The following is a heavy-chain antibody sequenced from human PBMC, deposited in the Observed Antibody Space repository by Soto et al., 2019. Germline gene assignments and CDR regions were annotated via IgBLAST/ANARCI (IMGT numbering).Heavy chain of an antibody. CDR3: ARRYDFWSGYYNERLVPFDY. CDR2: ISSSSSYI. CDR1: GFTFSSYS. J-gene: IGHJ4*02. D-gene: IGHD3-3*01. Sequence: GGSLRLSCAASGFTFSSYSMNWVRQAPGKGLEWVSSISSSSSYIYYADSVKGRFTVSRDNAKNSLYLQMNSLRAEDTAVYYCARRYDFWSGYYNERLVPFDYWGQGNLVTVSS. V-gene: IGHV3-21*01.